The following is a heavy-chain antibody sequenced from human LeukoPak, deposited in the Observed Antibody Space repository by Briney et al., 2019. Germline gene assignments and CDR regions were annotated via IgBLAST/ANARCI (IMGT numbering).Heavy chain of an antibody. J-gene: IGHJ5*02. Sequence: SVKVSCKASGGTFSNYALSWVRQAPGQGLEWMGRIIPIFGTTNYAQKFQGRATITTDESTSTAHMELSSLTSADTAVYYCARDNSNDYAPSRFDPWGQGTLVTVSS. D-gene: IGHD3-16*01. CDR1: GGTFSNYA. V-gene: IGHV1-69*05. CDR3: ARDNSNDYAPSRFDP. CDR2: IIPIFGTT.